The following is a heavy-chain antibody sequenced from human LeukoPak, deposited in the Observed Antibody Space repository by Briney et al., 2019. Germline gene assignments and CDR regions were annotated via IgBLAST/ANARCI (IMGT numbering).Heavy chain of an antibody. D-gene: IGHD3-10*01. V-gene: IGHV3-23*01. CDR3: AKDHGRDYYGSGRYDY. CDR2: ISGSGGST. CDR1: GFTFSSYG. Sequence: GGSLRLSCAASGFTFSSYGMSWVRQAPGKGLEWVSAISGSGGSTYYADSVKGRFTISRDNSKNTLYLQMNSLRAEDTAVYYCAKDHGRDYYGSGRYDYWGQGTLVTVSS. J-gene: IGHJ4*02.